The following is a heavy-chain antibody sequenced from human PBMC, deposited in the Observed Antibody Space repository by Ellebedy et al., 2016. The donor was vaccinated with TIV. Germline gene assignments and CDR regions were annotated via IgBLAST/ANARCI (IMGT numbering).Heavy chain of an antibody. J-gene: IGHJ4*02. V-gene: IGHV4-59*01. CDR1: GGSISSYY. D-gene: IGHD1-20*01. CDR3: ARWLYNWNDVGYFDY. CDR2: IYYSGST. Sequence: SETLSLXCTVSGGSISSYYWSWIRQPPGKGLEWIGYIYYSGSTNYNPSLKSRVTISVDTSKNQFSLKLSSVTAADTAVYYCARWLYNWNDVGYFDYWGQGTLVTVSP.